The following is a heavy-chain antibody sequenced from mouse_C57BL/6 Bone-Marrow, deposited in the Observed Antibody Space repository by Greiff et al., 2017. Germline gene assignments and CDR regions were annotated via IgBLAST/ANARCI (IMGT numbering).Heavy chain of an antibody. V-gene: IGHV1-72*01. J-gene: IGHJ2*01. CDR1: VYPFTSYW. CDR2: IDPNSGGT. D-gene: IGHD1-1*01. CDR3: ARDLLYYYGYYFDY. Sequence: HVQLQQPGAELVQPVASVKLSCKASVYPFTSYWMHWVKQRPGRGLEWIGRIDPNSGGTKDTEKFKRKATLTVDKPSSTAYMQLSSLTAEDSAVYYCARDLLYYYGYYFDYWGQGTTLTVSS.